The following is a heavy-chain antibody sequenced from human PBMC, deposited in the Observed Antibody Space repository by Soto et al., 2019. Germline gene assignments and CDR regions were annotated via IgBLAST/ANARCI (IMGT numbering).Heavy chain of an antibody. CDR3: AHSRLWFGEFADRFDP. Sequence: QITLKESGPPLVKPTQSLTLTCTFSGFSLSTSGVGVGWIRQPPGKALEWLALIYWDDDKRYSPSLKSRLTITKDTSKNQVVLTMTNMDPVDTATYYCAHSRLWFGEFADRFDPWGQGTLVTVSS. J-gene: IGHJ5*02. CDR1: GFSLSTSGVG. D-gene: IGHD3-10*01. V-gene: IGHV2-5*02. CDR2: IYWDDDK.